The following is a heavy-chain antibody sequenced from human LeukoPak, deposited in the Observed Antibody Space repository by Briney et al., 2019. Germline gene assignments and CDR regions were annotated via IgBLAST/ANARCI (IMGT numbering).Heavy chain of an antibody. J-gene: IGHJ5*02. CDR3: ANLGRDCSGDSCYSWFDP. D-gene: IGHD2-15*01. V-gene: IGHV3-7*01. CDR2: IKQDGSKT. Sequence: GGSLRLSCAASGFTFTKYWMTWVRQAPGKGLEWVANIKQDGSKTNYVDSVKGRFTISRDNAKNSLYLQMNSLRAEDTAVYYCANLGRDCSGDSCYSWFDPWGQGTLVTVSS. CDR1: GFTFTKYW.